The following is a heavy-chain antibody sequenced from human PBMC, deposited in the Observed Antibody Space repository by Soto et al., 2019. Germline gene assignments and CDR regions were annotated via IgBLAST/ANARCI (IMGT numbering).Heavy chain of an antibody. J-gene: IGHJ4*02. D-gene: IGHD3-9*01. CDR1: GGSISSGGYY. V-gene: IGHV4-31*03. CDR2: IYYSGST. CDR3: ARGEVDFDWLFDY. Sequence: SETLSLTCTVSGGSISSGGYYWSWIRQHPGKGLEWIGYIYYSGSTYYNPSLKSRVTISVDTSKNQFSLKLSSVTAADTAVYYCARGEVDFDWLFDYWGQGTLVTV.